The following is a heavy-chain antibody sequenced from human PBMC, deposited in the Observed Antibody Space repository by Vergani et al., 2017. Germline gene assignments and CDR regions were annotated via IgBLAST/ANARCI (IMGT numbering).Heavy chain of an antibody. J-gene: IGHJ4*02. CDR2: IYTSGST. CDR3: AKSATHFGVVITFDY. CDR1: GGSISSGSYY. Sequence: QVQLQESGPGLVKPSETLSLTCTVSGGSISSGSYYWSWIRQPAGKGLEWIGRIYTSGSTNYNPSLKSRVTISVDTSKNQFSLKLSSVTAADTAVYYCAKSATHFGVVITFDYWGQGTLVTVSS. V-gene: IGHV4-61*02. D-gene: IGHD3-3*01.